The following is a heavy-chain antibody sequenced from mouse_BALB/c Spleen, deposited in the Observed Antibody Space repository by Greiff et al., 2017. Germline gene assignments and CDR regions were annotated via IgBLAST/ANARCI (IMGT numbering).Heavy chain of an antibody. J-gene: IGHJ4*01. D-gene: IGHD2-14*01. CDR2: ISDGGSYT. CDR1: GFTFSDYY. CDR3: ARDNGYGNYYAMDY. V-gene: IGHV5-4*02. Sequence: EVNVVESGGGLVKPGGSLKLSCAASGFTFSDYYMYWVRQTPEKRLEWVATISDGGSYTYYPDSVKGRFTISRDNSQSILYLQMNTLRAEDSATYYCARDNGYGNYYAMDYWGQGTSVTVSS.